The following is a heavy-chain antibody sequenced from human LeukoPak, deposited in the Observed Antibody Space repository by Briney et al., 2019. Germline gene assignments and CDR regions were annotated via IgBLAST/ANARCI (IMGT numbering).Heavy chain of an antibody. D-gene: IGHD1-26*01. Sequence: PGGSLRLSCAASGFTFSSYAMTWVRQAPGKGLEWVSAISGGGRSTYYGDSVQGRFTISRDNSKNTLYLQMNSLRAEDTAVYYCARDQSIAGPTTADYWGQGTLVTVSS. CDR1: GFTFSSYA. CDR2: ISGGGRST. CDR3: ARDQSIAGPTTADY. V-gene: IGHV3-23*01. J-gene: IGHJ4*02.